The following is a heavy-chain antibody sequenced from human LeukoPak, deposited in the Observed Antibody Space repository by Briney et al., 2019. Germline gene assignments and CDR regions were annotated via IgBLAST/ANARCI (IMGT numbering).Heavy chain of an antibody. V-gene: IGHV3-23*01. CDR2: ISGSGVNT. D-gene: IGHD5-24*01. CDR1: GFTFNNYA. J-gene: IGHJ3*02. Sequence: GGSLRLSCAASGFTFNNYAMSWVRQAPGRGLEWVSAISGSGVNTYYADSVKGRFTISRDNSKNTLYLQMNSLRVEDTAGYYCAKLRWTGDVFDIWGQGTMVTVSS. CDR3: AKLRWTGDVFDI.